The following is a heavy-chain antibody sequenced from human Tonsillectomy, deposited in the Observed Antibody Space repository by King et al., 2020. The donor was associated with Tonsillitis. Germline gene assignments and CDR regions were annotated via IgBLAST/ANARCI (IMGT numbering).Heavy chain of an antibody. CDR3: ARDSPGGNWGY. Sequence: VQLVESGGGLIQPGGSLRLSCAASGFTFSGYWMHWVRQAPGKGLVWVARINGDGSGTGYADSVKGRFTISRDNAKNTLYLEMNSLRAEDTAVYYCARDSPGGNWGYWGQGTLVTVSS. CDR2: INGDGSGT. CDR1: GFTFSGYW. D-gene: IGHD4-23*01. V-gene: IGHV3-74*01. J-gene: IGHJ4*02.